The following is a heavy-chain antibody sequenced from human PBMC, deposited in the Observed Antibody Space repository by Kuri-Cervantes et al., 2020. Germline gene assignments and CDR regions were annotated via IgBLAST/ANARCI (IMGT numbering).Heavy chain of an antibody. V-gene: IGHV4-4*02. CDR2: IYHSGST. CDR3: ARVIDYGSGSYWDY. J-gene: IGHJ4*02. Sequence: SETLSLTCAVSGGSISSSNWWSWVRQPPGMGLEWIGEIYHSGSTNYNPSLKSRVTISVDKSKNQFSLKLSSVTAADTAVYYCARVIDYGSGSYWDYWGQGTLVTVSS. CDR1: GGSISSSNW. D-gene: IGHD3-10*01.